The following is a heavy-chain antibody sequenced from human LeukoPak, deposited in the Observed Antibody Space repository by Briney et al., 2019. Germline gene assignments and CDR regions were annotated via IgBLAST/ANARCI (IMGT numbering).Heavy chain of an antibody. CDR1: GGSISSGGYY. CDR3: ARGPSITVIGNCFEP. V-gene: IGHV4-31*03. D-gene: IGHD3-10*01. CDR2: IYHSGST. J-gene: IGHJ5*02. Sequence: SQTLSLTCTVSGGSISSGGYYWSWLRQNPGKGLEWIGNIYHSGSTSYNPSLKSRVTISVDTSKRQFSLRLTSVTAADTAVYYCARGPSITVIGNCFEPWGQGTLVTVSS.